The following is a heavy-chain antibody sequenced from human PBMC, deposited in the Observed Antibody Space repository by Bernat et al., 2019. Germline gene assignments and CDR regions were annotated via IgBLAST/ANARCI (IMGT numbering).Heavy chain of an antibody. D-gene: IGHD5/OR15-5a*01. CDR3: ARDLFVSYYYYGMDV. J-gene: IGHJ6*02. V-gene: IGHV3-30-3*01. CDR1: GFTFSDYG. Sequence: QVQLVESGGSVVQPGGSLRLSCAASGFTFSDYGMHWVRQAPGLGLEWVAFISFHGTNKYHADSVKGRFTISRDNPKNALYLQMDSLRAEDTAVYYRARDLFVSYYYYGMDVWGQGTTVTVSS. CDR2: ISFHGTNK.